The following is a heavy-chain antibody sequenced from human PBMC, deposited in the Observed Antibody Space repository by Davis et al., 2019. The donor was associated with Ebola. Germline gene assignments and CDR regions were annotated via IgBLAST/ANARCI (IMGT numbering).Heavy chain of an antibody. Sequence: ASVKVSCKASGYTLVSYYAHWVRQAPGQGLEWMGIINPSGGTTTYAQKLQGRVTMTTDTSTSTAYMELRSLRSDDTAVYYCAREAGVVVIAIPGYYYYYGMDVWGQGTTVTVSS. D-gene: IGHD2-21*01. V-gene: IGHV1-46*01. CDR2: INPSGGTT. CDR3: AREAGVVVIAIPGYYYYYGMDV. CDR1: GYTLVSYY. J-gene: IGHJ6*02.